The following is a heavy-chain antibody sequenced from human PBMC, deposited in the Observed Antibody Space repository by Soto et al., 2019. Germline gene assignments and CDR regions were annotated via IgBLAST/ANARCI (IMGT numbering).Heavy chain of an antibody. J-gene: IGHJ4*02. Sequence: SETLSLTCAVSGGSISSGGYSWRWIRQPPGKGLEWIGYIYHSGSTYYNPSLKSRVTISVDRSKNQFSLKLSSVTAADTAVYYCARARGGIVVYWGQGTLVTVSS. CDR3: ARARGGIVVY. CDR1: GGSISSGGYS. D-gene: IGHD6-19*01. V-gene: IGHV4-30-2*01. CDR2: IYHSGST.